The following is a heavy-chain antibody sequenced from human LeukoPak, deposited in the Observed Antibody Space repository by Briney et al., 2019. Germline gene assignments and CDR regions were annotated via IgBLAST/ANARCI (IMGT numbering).Heavy chain of an antibody. CDR2: IYYTGGT. Sequence: SETLSLTCTVSGASISSYYWSWIRQPPGKGLEWIGYIYYTGGTNFNPSLKDRVTISKDTSKNQFSLKLSSVTAADTAVYYCARQANGVYDWFDPWGQGTLVIVSS. D-gene: IGHD2-8*01. J-gene: IGHJ5*02. V-gene: IGHV4-59*08. CDR3: ARQANGVYDWFDP. CDR1: GASISSYY.